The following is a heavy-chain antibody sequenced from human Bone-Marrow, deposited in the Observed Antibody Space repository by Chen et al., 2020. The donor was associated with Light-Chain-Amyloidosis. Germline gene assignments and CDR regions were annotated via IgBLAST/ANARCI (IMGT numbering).Heavy chain of an antibody. CDR2: IYPDDSDA. J-gene: IGHJ4*02. D-gene: IGHD5-12*01. CDR3: ARRRDGYNFDY. V-gene: IGHV5-51*01. Sequence: EVQLEQSGPEVKKPGESLKISCKGPGYTFPNYWIGWVRQMPGKGLEWMGVIYPDDSDARYIPSFEGQVTISADKSITTAYLQWRSLKASDTAMYYCARRRDGYNFDYWGQGTLVTVSS. CDR1: GYTFPNYW.